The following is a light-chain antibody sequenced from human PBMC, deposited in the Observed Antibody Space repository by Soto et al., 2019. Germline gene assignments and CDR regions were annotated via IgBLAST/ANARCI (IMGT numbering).Light chain of an antibody. J-gene: IGLJ3*02. V-gene: IGLV2-8*01. CDR2: EVS. Sequence: QSALTQPPSASGSPGQSVTISCTGTSSDIGGYNYVSWYQQHPGKAPKLMISEVSKRPSGVPDRFSGSKSGNTASLTVSGLWAEDEADYYCNSYAGSNNWVFGGGTQLTVL. CDR1: SSDIGGYNY. CDR3: NSYAGSNNWV.